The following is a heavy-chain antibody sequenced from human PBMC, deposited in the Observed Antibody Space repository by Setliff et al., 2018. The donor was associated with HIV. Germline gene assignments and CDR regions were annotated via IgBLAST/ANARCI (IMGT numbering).Heavy chain of an antibody. D-gene: IGHD4-4*01. J-gene: IGHJ3*02. Sequence: SSETLSLTCAVYGGSFNGYYWSWIRQPPGKGLEWIGEVNHSGSTNYNPSLKSRVTISVDTSKNQFSLKLSSVTAADTAVYYCARGRDDYNYDPFDIWGQGTMVTVSS. CDR1: GGSFNGYY. CDR2: VNHSGST. V-gene: IGHV4-34*01. CDR3: ARGRDDYNYDPFDI.